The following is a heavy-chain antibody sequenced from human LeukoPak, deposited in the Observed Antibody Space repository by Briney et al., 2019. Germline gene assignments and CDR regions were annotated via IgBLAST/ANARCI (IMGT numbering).Heavy chain of an antibody. D-gene: IGHD3-22*01. CDR3: ARHALYYDSSGTFDY. J-gene: IGHJ4*02. CDR2: IYYSGST. Sequence: SETLSLTCAVYGGSFSGYYWSWIRQPPGKGLEWIGYIYYSGSTNYNPSLKSRVTISVDTSKNQFSLKLSSVTAADTAVYYCARHALYYDSSGTFDYWGQGTLVTVSS. V-gene: IGHV4-59*08. CDR1: GGSFSGYY.